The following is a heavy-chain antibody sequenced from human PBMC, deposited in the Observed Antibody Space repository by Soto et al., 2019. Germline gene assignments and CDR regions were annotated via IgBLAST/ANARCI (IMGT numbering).Heavy chain of an antibody. CDR1: GKTDGTFG. CDR2: IVGDSGAT. CDR3: ARVAGYGSGTSRFDT. V-gene: IGHV1-18*01. Sequence: QVQLMQSGTEVAKPGASVKVSCKTSGKTDGTFGLSWVRQAPGQGLEWMGWIVGDSGATVYAQKFQARVSMYTDRSTNTAYMELRSLTFDVSALYYCARVAGYGSGTSRFDTWGQGTLVSVSS. J-gene: IGHJ1*01. D-gene: IGHD3-10*01.